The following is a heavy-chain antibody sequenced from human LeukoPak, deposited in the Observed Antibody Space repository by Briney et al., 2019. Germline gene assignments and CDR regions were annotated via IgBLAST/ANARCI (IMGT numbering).Heavy chain of an antibody. J-gene: IGHJ4*02. CDR1: GFTFSIYA. D-gene: IGHD3-22*01. CDR2: ISSRSDYT. V-gene: IGHV3-23*01. CDR3: AKDRPNYYESNGQYYRRDGDY. Sequence: GGSLRLSCAASGFTFSIYAMNWVRQAPGKGREWVSSISSRSDYTYYEDSVKGRFTISRDNSQNTLYLQMNSLRAEDTAIYYCAKDRPNYYESNGQYYRRDGDYWGQGPLVTVSS.